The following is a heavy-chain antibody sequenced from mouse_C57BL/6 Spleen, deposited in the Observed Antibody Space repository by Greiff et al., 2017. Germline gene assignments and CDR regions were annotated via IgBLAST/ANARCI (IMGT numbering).Heavy chain of an antibody. V-gene: IGHV1-81*01. Sequence: QVQLQQSGAELARPGASVKLSCKASGYTFTSYGISWVKQRPGKGLEWIGEIYPRSGNTYYNEKFKGKATLTADKSSSTAYMVLRGLTSEDSAVYICARAYSSSSLYAMEYWGQGTSVTVSS. CDR3: ARAYSSSSLYAMEY. CDR2: IYPRSGNT. D-gene: IGHD1-1*01. CDR1: GYTFTSYG. J-gene: IGHJ4*01.